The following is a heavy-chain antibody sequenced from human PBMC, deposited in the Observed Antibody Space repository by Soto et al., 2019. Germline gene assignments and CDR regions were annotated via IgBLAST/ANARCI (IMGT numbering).Heavy chain of an antibody. CDR3: ARGGDTVTTLYWYFDL. V-gene: IGHV3-30*12. CDR2: ISYDGINK. CDR1: GLTFSSYG. J-gene: IGHJ2*01. D-gene: IGHD4-17*01. Sequence: GGPMRLSWAASGLTFSSYGIHWVRQDPGKGLDWVSVISYDGINKYDADSVKGRFTISRDNAKNSLYLQMNSLRAEDTAVYYCARGGDTVTTLYWYFDLWGRGTLVTVSS.